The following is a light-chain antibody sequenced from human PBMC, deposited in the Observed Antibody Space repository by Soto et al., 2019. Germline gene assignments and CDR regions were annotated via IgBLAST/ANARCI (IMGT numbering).Light chain of an antibody. CDR1: SSDVGGYNY. V-gene: IGLV2-8*01. Sequence: QSALTQPPSASGSPGQSVTISCTGTSSDVGGYNYVSWYQQHPGKAPKLMIYEVTKRPSGVPDRFSGSKSGNTASLTVSGLQAEDEGDYYCRSYAGSNIVFGVGTQLPVL. J-gene: IGLJ7*01. CDR2: EVT. CDR3: RSYAGSNIV.